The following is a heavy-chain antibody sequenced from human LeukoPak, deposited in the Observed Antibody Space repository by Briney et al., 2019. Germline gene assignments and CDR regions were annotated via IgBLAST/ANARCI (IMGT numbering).Heavy chain of an antibody. CDR2: ISSSGSTI. J-gene: IGHJ2*01. CDR3: ARDIHYYDSSGYRYWYFDL. V-gene: IGHV3-48*03. CDR1: GFTFSSYE. D-gene: IGHD3-22*01. Sequence: PGGSLRLSCAASGFTFSSYEMNWVRQAPGKGLEWVSYISSSGSTIYYADSVKGRFTISRDNAKNSLYLQMNSLRAEDTAVYYCARDIHYYDSSGYRYWYFDLWGCGTLVTVSS.